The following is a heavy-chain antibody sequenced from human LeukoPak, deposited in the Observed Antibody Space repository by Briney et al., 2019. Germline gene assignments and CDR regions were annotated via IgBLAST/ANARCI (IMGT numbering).Heavy chain of an antibody. D-gene: IGHD1-26*01. V-gene: IGHV3-53*01. J-gene: IGHJ4*02. CDR3: ARAPPVELLDY. Sequence: PGGSLRLSCAASGFTVSSNYMSWVRQAPGKGLEWVSVIYSGGSTYYADSVKGRFTISRDNSKNTLYLQMNSLRAEDTAVYYCARAPPVELLDYWGQGTLVTVSS. CDR2: IYSGGST. CDR1: GFTVSSNY.